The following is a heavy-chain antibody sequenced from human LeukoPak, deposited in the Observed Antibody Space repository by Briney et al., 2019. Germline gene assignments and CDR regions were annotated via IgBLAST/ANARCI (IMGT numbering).Heavy chain of an antibody. CDR1: GFIFSPYW. CDR2: INGDGTST. Sequence: GGSLRLSCAASGFIFSPYWMHWVRQKPGEGPLWLSRINGDGTSTAYAHSVQGRFIISRDNAKNTLYLQMNSLRVDDTAVYYCTRQWHTPSDYWGQGTVVTVSS. J-gene: IGHJ4*02. V-gene: IGHV3-74*03. D-gene: IGHD6-19*01. CDR3: TRQWHTPSDY.